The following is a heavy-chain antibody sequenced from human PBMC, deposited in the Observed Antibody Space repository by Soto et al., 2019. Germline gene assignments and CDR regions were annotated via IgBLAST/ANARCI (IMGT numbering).Heavy chain of an antibody. Sequence: ASVKVSCKASGYTFTSYGISWVRQAPGQGLEWMGWISAYNGNTNYAQKLQGRVTMTTDTSTSTAYMELRSLRSDDTAVYYCASFRGGAADGFGYYHGMDVWGQGTTVTVSS. J-gene: IGHJ6*02. CDR1: GYTFTSYG. CDR2: ISAYNGNT. CDR3: ASFRGGAADGFGYYHGMDV. V-gene: IGHV1-18*04. D-gene: IGHD6-13*01.